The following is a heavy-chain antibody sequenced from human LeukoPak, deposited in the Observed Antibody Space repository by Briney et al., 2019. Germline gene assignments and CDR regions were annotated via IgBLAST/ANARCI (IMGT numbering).Heavy chain of an antibody. V-gene: IGHV3-30-3*01. CDR2: ISYDRSIT. CDR3: ARGSLGRDRFDP. Sequence: PGGSLRLSCAASGFTFSSYAMHWVRQAPGKGLEWVAVISYDRSITYYADSVKGRFTLSCDNSKNTLYLQMNSLSPEDTAVYYCARGSLGRDRFDPWGQGTLVTVSS. D-gene: IGHD2-15*01. CDR1: GFTFSSYA. J-gene: IGHJ5*02.